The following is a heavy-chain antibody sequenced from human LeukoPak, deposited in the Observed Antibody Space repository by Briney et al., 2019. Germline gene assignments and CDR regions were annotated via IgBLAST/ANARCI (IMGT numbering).Heavy chain of an antibody. Sequence: SETLSLTCTVSGGSISRGTYYWGWIRQPPGKGLEWIGSIYYSGSTYYNPSLKSRVTISVDTSKNQFSLKLSSLTAADTAVYYCARGLAKGAASGWFDPWGQGTLVTVSS. CDR2: IYYSGST. CDR3: ARGLAKGAASGWFDP. D-gene: IGHD6-13*01. J-gene: IGHJ5*02. CDR1: GGSISRGTYY. V-gene: IGHV4-39*01.